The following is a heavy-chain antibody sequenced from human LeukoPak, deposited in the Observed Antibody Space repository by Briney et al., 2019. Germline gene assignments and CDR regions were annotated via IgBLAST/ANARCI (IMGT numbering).Heavy chain of an antibody. J-gene: IGHJ4*02. CDR1: GFTFSSYA. CDR2: ISGSGGST. CDR3: AKSSNPLPYYYDSSGYWRYFDY. V-gene: IGHV3-23*01. D-gene: IGHD3-22*01. Sequence: GGSLRLSCAASGFTFSSYAMSWVRQAPGKGLEWVSAISGSGGSTYYADSVKGRFTISRDNSKNTLYLQMNSLRAEDTAVYYCAKSSNPLPYYYDSSGYWRYFDYWGQGTLVTVSS.